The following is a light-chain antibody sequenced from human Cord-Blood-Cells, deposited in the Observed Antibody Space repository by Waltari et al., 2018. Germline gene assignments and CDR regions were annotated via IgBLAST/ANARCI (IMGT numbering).Light chain of an antibody. CDR2: EGS. V-gene: IGLV2-23*01. CDR3: CSYAGSSTWV. J-gene: IGLJ3*02. CDR1: SSDVGSYNL. Sequence: QSALTQPASVSGSPGQSITISCTGTSSDVGSYNLVYLYQQHPGKAPKLMIYEGSKRPSGFSNRFSGSKSGNTASLTISGLQAEDEADYYCCSYAGSSTWVFGGGTKLTVL.